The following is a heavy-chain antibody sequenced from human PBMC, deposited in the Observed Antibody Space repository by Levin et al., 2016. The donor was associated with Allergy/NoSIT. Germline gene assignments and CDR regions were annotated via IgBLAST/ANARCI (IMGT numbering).Heavy chain of an antibody. D-gene: IGHD6-19*01. CDR2: IKQDGSEK. CDR1: GFTFSSYW. Sequence: GESLKISCAASGFTFSSYWMSWVRQAPGKGLEWVANIKQDGSEKYYVDSVKGRFTISRDNAKNSLYLQMNSLRAEDTAVYYCARALSSGWYHGTGYNWFDPWGQGTLVTVSS. J-gene: IGHJ5*02. CDR3: ARALSSGWYHGTGYNWFDP. V-gene: IGHV3-7*03.